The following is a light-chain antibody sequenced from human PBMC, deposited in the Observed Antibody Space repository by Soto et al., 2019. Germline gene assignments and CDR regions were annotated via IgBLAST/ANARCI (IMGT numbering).Light chain of an antibody. Sequence: DIQMPQSPSSLSASVGDRVTISCRASQNINNNVNWYQQKPGKAPNVLIFATSNLQTGVPSRFSGAGSGTEFTLIISGLQPEDSATYYCQQSYNIPLTFGGGTKVEIK. CDR3: QQSYNIPLT. CDR1: QNINNN. J-gene: IGKJ4*01. CDR2: ATS. V-gene: IGKV1-39*01.